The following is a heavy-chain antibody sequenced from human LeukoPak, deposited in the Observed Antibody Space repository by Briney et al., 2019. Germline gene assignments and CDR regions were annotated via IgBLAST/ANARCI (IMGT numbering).Heavy chain of an antibody. D-gene: IGHD2-2*01. CDR2: ISYDGSNK. CDR3: ARDHCSSTSCALDY. V-gene: IGHV3-30-3*01. J-gene: IGHJ4*02. CDR1: GFTFSSYA. Sequence: GGSLRLSCAASGFTFSSYAMHWVRQAPGKGLEWVAVISYDGSNKYYADSVKGRFTISIDNSKNTLYLQMNSLRAEDTAVYYCARDHCSSTSCALDYWGQGTLVTVSS.